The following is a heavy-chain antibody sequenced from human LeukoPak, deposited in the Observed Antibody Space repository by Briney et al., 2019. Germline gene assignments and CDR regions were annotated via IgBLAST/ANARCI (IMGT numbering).Heavy chain of an antibody. J-gene: IGHJ6*03. D-gene: IGHD3-10*01. CDR2: IYTSGRT. V-gene: IGHV4-4*07. Sequence: SETLSLTCTVSGGSISSYSWSWIRPPAGKGLEWIGRIYTSGRTNYNPSLKSRFTMSVDTSKNQFSLKLSSVTAADTAVYYCARDRAITMVRGVMNYYYYMDVWGKGTTVTVSS. CDR1: GGSISSYS. CDR3: ARDRAITMVRGVMNYYYYMDV.